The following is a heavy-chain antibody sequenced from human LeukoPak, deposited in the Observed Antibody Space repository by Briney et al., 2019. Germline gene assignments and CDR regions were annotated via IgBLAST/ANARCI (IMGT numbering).Heavy chain of an antibody. J-gene: IGHJ4*02. Sequence: ASVKLCYNASGYIFTSYGISWLRQAPGQGLEWMGWISAYNGSKNYAQKLQGRVTMTTDTSTSTAYIELRSLRSDDTAVYYCARSDYYDILTGYDYWGQGTLVTVSS. D-gene: IGHD3-9*01. CDR2: ISAYNGSK. CDR1: GYIFTSYG. CDR3: ARSDYYDILTGYDY. V-gene: IGHV1-18*01.